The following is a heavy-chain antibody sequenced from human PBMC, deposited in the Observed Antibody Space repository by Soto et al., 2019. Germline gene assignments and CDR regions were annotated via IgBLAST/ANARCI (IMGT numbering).Heavy chain of an antibody. V-gene: IGHV4-39*01. D-gene: IGHD6-13*01. CDR2: IYYSGGT. CDR3: ARFHYSSSWYF. CDR1: GGSISSSSYY. J-gene: IGHJ4*02. Sequence: QLQLQESGPGLVKPSETLSLTCTVSGGSISSSSYYWGWIRQPPGKGLEWIGSIYYSGGTYYTPSLKSRVPISVDTSKNPSSLKLSSVTAADTAVYYCARFHYSSSWYFWGQGTLVTVSS.